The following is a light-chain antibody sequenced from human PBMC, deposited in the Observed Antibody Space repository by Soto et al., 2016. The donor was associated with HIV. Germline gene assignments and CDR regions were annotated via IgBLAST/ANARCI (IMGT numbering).Light chain of an antibody. CDR2: DDR. J-gene: IGLJ2*01. Sequence: SYELTQSPSVSVAPGETARITCGGNNIEDKSVHWYQQKPGQAPVLVVYDDRDRPSGIPERFSGSNSGNTATLTISRVEAGDEADYYCQVWDSASGHVVFGGGTKLPVL. V-gene: IGLV3-21*02. CDR1: NIEDKS. CDR3: QVWDSASGHVV.